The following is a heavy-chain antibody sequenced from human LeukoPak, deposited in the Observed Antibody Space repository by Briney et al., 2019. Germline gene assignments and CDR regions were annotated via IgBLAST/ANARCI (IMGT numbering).Heavy chain of an antibody. V-gene: IGHV3-48*02. J-gene: IGHJ6*02. CDR3: ARDYGMDV. Sequence: GGSLRLSCAASGFTFNSHSMNWVRQAPGEGLEWVSYISSSSSTIYYADSVKGRFTMSGDNARNSLHLQMNSLRDEDTAMYYCARDYGMDVWGQGTTVTVSS. CDR2: ISSSSSTI. CDR1: GFTFNSHS.